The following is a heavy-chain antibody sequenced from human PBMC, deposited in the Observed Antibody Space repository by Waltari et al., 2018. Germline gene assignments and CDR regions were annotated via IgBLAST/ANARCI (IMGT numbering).Heavy chain of an antibody. Sequence: QVQLQQWGAGLLKPSETLSLTCAVYGGSFSGYYCSWLRQPPGQGLEWIGEINHSGSTNYNPSLKSRVTISVDTSKNQFSLKLSSVTAADTAVYYCARAAGQIAAAGRNWFDPWGQGTLVTVSS. D-gene: IGHD6-13*01. CDR3: ARAAGQIAAAGRNWFDP. CDR1: GGSFSGYY. J-gene: IGHJ5*02. V-gene: IGHV4-34*01. CDR2: INHSGST.